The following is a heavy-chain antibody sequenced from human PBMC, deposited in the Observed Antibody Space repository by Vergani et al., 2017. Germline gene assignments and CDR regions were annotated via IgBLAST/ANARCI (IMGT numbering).Heavy chain of an antibody. Sequence: EVQLVQSGAEVKKPGATMKISCKVSGYTFTDHYMHWVKQAPGKGIEWMGLVDPEDGETIYAEKFKGRVTIAADTSTDTAHLELSSLRSEDTAVYYCATPNTVSTGGMEVWGQGTTVIVSS. CDR1: GYTFTDHY. D-gene: IGHD4-17*01. V-gene: IGHV1-69-2*01. CDR3: ATPNTVSTGGMEV. J-gene: IGHJ6*02. CDR2: VDPEDGET.